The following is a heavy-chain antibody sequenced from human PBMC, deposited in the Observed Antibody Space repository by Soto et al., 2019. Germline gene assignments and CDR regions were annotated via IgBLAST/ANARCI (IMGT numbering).Heavy chain of an antibody. CDR1: GGTFSGYA. CDR2: IIPIFGTA. V-gene: IGHV1-69*01. Sequence: QVQLVQSGAEVKKPGSSVKVSCKASGGTFSGYAISWVRQAPGQGLEWMGGIIPIFGTANYAQEFQDRVTITADESTSTAYMELSSLRSEDTAMYYCARAGFSGTYYYYYGMDVWGQGTTVTVSS. CDR3: ARAGFSGTYYYYYGMDV. D-gene: IGHD5-12*01. J-gene: IGHJ6*02.